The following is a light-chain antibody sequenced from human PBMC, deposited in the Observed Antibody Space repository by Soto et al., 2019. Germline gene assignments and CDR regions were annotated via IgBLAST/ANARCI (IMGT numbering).Light chain of an antibody. CDR3: QQNGSLPIT. CDR1: QSLSGGY. Sequence: EIMLTQSPGTLSLSPGERATLSCRASQSLSGGYLAWFQQKPGQTPRLLIYSASNRATDIPDRFSGSGSGTDFTLTIGRLEPEDFVVYYCQQNGSLPITFGQGTRLEIK. CDR2: SAS. J-gene: IGKJ5*01. V-gene: IGKV3-20*01.